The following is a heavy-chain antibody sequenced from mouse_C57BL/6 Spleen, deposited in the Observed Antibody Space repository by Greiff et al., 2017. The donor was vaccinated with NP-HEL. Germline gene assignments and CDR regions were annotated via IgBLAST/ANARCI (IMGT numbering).Heavy chain of an antibody. J-gene: IGHJ4*01. D-gene: IGHD2-2*01. CDR1: GYTFTDYY. CDR2: INPNNGGT. V-gene: IGHV1-26*01. Sequence: EVQLQQSGPELVKPGASVKISCKASGYTFTDYYMNWVKQSHGKSLEWIGDINPNNGGTSYNQKFKGKATLTVDKSSSTAYIELRSLTSEDSAVYYCARWLGAMDYWGQGTSVTVSS. CDR3: ARWLGAMDY.